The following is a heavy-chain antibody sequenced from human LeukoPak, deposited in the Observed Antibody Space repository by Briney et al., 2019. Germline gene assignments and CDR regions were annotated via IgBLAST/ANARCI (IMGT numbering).Heavy chain of an antibody. CDR3: AKGPQQLGYYYYGMDV. CDR2: ISWNSGSI. J-gene: IGHJ6*02. D-gene: IGHD6-13*01. V-gene: IGHV3-9*01. CDR1: GFTFDDYA. Sequence: PGRSLRLSCAASGFTFDDYAMHWVRQAPGEGLEWVSGISWNSGSIGYADSVKGRFTISRDNAKNSLYLQMNSLRAEDTALYYCAKGPQQLGYYYYGMDVWGQGTTVTVSS.